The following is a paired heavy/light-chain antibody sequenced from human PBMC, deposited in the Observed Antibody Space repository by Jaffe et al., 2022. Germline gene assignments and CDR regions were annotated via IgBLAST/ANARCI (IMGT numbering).Heavy chain of an antibody. D-gene: IGHD3-22*01. CDR2: INHSGST. J-gene: IGHJ4*02. V-gene: IGHV4-34*01. CDR3: ARVRGVRSYYYDSSGYYRFDY. Sequence: QVQLQQWGAGLLKPSETLSLTCAVYGGSFSGYYWSWIRQPPGKGLEWIGEINHSGSTNYNPSLKSRVTISVDTSKNQFSLKLSSVTAADTAVYYCARVRGVRSYYYDSSGYYRFDYWGQGTLVTVSS. CDR1: GGSFSGYY.
Light chain of an antibody. CDR2: STS. Sequence: QTVVTQEPSLTVSPGGTVTLTCASSTGAVTSGYYPNWFQQKPGQAPRALIYSTSNKHSWTPARFSGSLLGGKAALTLSGVQPEDEAEYYCLLYYGGAQRNWVFGGGTKLTVL. CDR1: TGAVTSGYY. V-gene: IGLV7-43*01. J-gene: IGLJ3*02. CDR3: LLYYGGAQRNWV.